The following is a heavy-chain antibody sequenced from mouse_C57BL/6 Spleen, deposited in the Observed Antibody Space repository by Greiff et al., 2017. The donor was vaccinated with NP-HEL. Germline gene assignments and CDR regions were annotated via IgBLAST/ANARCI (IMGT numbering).Heavy chain of an antibody. D-gene: IGHD2-4*01. J-gene: IGHJ3*01. V-gene: IGHV10-1*01. CDR3: VRHLYDYDDGPWFAY. Sequence: EVQLVESGGGLVQPKGSLKLSCAASGFSFNTYAMNWVRQAPGKGLEWVARIRSKSNNYATYYADSVKDRFTISRDDSESMLYLQMNNLKTEDTAMYDCVRHLYDYDDGPWFAYWGQGTLVTVSA. CDR1: GFSFNTYA. CDR2: IRSKSNNYAT.